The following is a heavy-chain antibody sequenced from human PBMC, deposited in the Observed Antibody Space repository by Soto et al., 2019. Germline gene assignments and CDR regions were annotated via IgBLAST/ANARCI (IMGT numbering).Heavy chain of an antibody. V-gene: IGHV5-51*01. J-gene: IGHJ4*02. CDR3: ARTYYYDSTGYPTNFDY. D-gene: IGHD3-22*01. CDR1: GYSFTSYW. CDR2: IYPGDSDT. Sequence: PGESRKMSCKGSGYSFTSYWVGGVRQMPGKGLEWMGIIYPGDSDTRYSPSFQGQVTISADKSISTAYLQWSSLKASDTAMYYCARTYYYDSTGYPTNFDYWGQGTLVTVSS.